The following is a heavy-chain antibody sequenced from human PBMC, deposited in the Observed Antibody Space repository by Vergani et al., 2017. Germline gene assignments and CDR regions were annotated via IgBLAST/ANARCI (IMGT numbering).Heavy chain of an antibody. CDR3: AKGLAVVVPAAIPPAYYYYYGMDV. V-gene: IGHV3-30*02. J-gene: IGHJ6*02. D-gene: IGHD2-2*02. Sequence: VQLVESGGGLVQPGGSLRLSCAASGFTFSSYGMHWVRQAPGKGLEWVAVIRYDGSNKYYADSVKGRFTISRDNSKNTLYLQMNSLRAEDTAVYYCAKGLAVVVPAAIPPAYYYYYGMDVWGQGTTVTVSS. CDR1: GFTFSSYG. CDR2: IRYDGSNK.